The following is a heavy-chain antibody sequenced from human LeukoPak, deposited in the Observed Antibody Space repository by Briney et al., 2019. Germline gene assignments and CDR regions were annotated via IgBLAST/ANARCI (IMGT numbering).Heavy chain of an antibody. CDR2: INPSGGST. D-gene: IGHD3-10*01. CDR3: ARAEVYGSGSYYLTYYFDY. J-gene: IGHJ4*02. Sequence: GASVKVSCKASGYTFTSYYMHWVRQAPGQGLEWMGIINPSGGSTSYAQKFQGRVTMTRDTSTSTVYMELSSLRSEDTAVYYCARAEVYGSGSYYLTYYFDYWGQGRLVTVSS. CDR1: GYTFTSYY. V-gene: IGHV1-46*01.